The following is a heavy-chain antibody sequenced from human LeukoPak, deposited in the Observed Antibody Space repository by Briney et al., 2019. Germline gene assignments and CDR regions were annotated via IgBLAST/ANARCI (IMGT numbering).Heavy chain of an antibody. D-gene: IGHD3-10*01. V-gene: IGHV1-2*02. CDR1: GYTFIGHY. CDR3: ASPIGNY. CDR2: MNPDSGGT. Sequence: ASVKVSCKASGYTFIGHYIHWVRQAPGQGLEWMGWMNPDSGGTNYAQKFQDRVTMNRDTSITTAYMELSRLRSDDTAVYYCASPIGNYWGQGTLVTVSS. J-gene: IGHJ4*02.